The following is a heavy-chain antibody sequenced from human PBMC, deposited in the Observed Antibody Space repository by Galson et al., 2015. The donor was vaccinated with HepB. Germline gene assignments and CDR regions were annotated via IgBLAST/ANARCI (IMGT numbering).Heavy chain of an antibody. J-gene: IGHJ2*01. CDR3: AKDPLFDL. Sequence: SLRLSCAASGFTFSSYGMHWVRQAPGKGLEWVAVISYDGSNKYYADSVKGRFTISRDNSKNTLYLQMNSLRAEDTAVYYCAKDPLFDLWGRGTLVTVSS. CDR2: ISYDGSNK. V-gene: IGHV3-30*18. CDR1: GFTFSSYG.